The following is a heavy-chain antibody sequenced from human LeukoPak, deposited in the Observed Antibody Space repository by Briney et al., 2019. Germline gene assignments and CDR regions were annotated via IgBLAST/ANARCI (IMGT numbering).Heavy chain of an antibody. Sequence: GGSLRLSCAASGFTFSSYEMNWVRQAPGKGLEWVSYISSSGSTIYYADSVKGRFTISRDNAKNSLYLQMNSLRAEDTAVYYCARERRGGYNFYYFDYWGQGTLVTVSS. D-gene: IGHD5-24*01. V-gene: IGHV3-48*03. CDR3: ARERRGGYNFYYFDY. CDR1: GFTFSSYE. J-gene: IGHJ4*02. CDR2: ISSSGSTI.